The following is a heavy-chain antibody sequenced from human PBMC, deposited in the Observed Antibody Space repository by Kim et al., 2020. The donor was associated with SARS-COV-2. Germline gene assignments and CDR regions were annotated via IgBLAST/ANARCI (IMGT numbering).Heavy chain of an antibody. Sequence: ASVKVSCKASGYTFTSYDINWVRQATGQGLEWMGWMNPNSGNTGYAQKFQGRVTMTRNTSISTAYMELSSLRSEDTAVYYCATVSYSSGPLQFDYWGQGTLVTVSS. D-gene: IGHD6-19*01. V-gene: IGHV1-8*01. CDR2: MNPNSGNT. J-gene: IGHJ4*02. CDR3: ATVSYSSGPLQFDY. CDR1: GYTFTSYD.